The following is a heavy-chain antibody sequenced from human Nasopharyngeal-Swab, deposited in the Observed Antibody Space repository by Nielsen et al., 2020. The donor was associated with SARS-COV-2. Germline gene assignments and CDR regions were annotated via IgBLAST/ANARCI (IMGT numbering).Heavy chain of an antibody. D-gene: IGHD3-16*01. CDR2: ISSSSSYI. J-gene: IGHJ5*02. CDR3: ARGGVRSYWFDP. CDR1: GFTFSGYS. V-gene: IGHV3-21*01. Sequence: GESLQISCAASGFTFSGYSMNWVRQAPGKGLEWVSSISSSSSYIYYADSVKGRFTISRDNAKNSLYLQMNSLRAEDTGVYYCARGGVRSYWFDPWGQGTLVTVSS.